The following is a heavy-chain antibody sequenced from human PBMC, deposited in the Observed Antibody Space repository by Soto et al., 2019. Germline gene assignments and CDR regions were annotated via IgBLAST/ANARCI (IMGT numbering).Heavy chain of an antibody. Sequence: QVQLVQSGAEVKKPGASVKVSCKASGYTFTSYAMHWVRQAPGQRLEWMGWINAGNGNTKYSQKFQGRVTITRDTSASTAYMELSSLRSEDTAVYYCARESIQGYCSSTSCYSHFQHWGQGTLVTVSS. CDR1: GYTFTSYA. CDR3: ARESIQGYCSSTSCYSHFQH. J-gene: IGHJ1*01. D-gene: IGHD2-2*02. V-gene: IGHV1-3*01. CDR2: INAGNGNT.